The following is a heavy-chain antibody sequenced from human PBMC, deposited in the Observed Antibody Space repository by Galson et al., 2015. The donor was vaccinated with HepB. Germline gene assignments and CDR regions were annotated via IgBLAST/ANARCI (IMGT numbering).Heavy chain of an antibody. CDR3: ARQYSSSWPYYYYYYGMDV. Sequence: QSGAEVKKPGESLKISCKGSGYSFTSYRIGWVRQMPGKGLEWMGIIYPGDSDTRYSPSFQGQVTISADKSISTAYLQWSSLKASDTAMYYCARQYSSSWPYYYYYYGMDVWGQGTTVTVSS. CDR1: GYSFTSYR. J-gene: IGHJ6*02. D-gene: IGHD6-13*01. V-gene: IGHV5-51*01. CDR2: IYPGDSDT.